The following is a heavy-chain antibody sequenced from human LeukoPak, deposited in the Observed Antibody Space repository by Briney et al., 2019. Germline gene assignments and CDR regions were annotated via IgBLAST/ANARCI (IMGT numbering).Heavy chain of an antibody. CDR3: ARDYYCDSSPYYFDY. Sequence: PGGSLRLSCAASGFTFSNYWMSWVRQAPGKGLEWVSSISSSSSYIYYADSVKSRFTISRDNAKNSLYLQMNSLRAEDTAVYYCARDYYCDSSPYYFDYWGQGTLVTVSS. CDR1: GFTFSNYW. CDR2: ISSSSSYI. D-gene: IGHD3-22*01. V-gene: IGHV3-21*01. J-gene: IGHJ4*02.